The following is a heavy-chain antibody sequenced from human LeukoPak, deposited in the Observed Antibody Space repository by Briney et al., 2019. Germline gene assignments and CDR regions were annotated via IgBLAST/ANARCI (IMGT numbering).Heavy chain of an antibody. Sequence: GASVKVSCKASGYTFTSYGISWVRQAPGQGLEWIGWISAYNGNTNYAQKLQGRVTMTTDTSTSTAYMELRSLRSDDTAVYYCARGSRMTTVTRYYYYYYGMDVWGQGTTVTVSS. D-gene: IGHD4-11*01. CDR1: GYTFTSYG. J-gene: IGHJ6*02. CDR3: ARGSRMTTVTRYYYYYYGMDV. V-gene: IGHV1-18*01. CDR2: ISAYNGNT.